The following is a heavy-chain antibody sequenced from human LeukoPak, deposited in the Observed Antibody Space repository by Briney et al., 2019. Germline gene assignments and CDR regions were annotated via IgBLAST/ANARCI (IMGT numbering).Heavy chain of an antibody. D-gene: IGHD5-24*01. J-gene: IGHJ5*02. CDR3: ARGVEMATISRGDWFDP. V-gene: IGHV4-34*01. CDR2: INHSGST. Sequence: PSETLSLTCAVYGGSFSGYYWSWIRQPPGKWLEWIGEINHSGSTNYNPSLKSRVTISVDTSKNQFSLKLSSVTAADTAVYYCARGVEMATISRGDWFDPWGQGTLVTVSS. CDR1: GGSFSGYY.